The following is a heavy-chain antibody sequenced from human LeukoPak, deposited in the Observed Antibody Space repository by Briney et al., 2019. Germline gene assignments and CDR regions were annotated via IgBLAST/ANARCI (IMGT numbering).Heavy chain of an antibody. Sequence: ASVKVSCKASGYTFTSYGTSWVRQAPGPGLEWMGWISAYNGNTNYAQKLQGRVTMTTDTSTSTAYMELRSLGSDDTAVYYCARVRIITMIVVVAEDFDDRGQGTLVTVAS. J-gene: IGHJ4*02. V-gene: IGHV1-18*01. CDR2: ISAYNGNT. CDR3: ARVRIITMIVVVAEDFDD. CDR1: GYTFTSYG. D-gene: IGHD3-22*01.